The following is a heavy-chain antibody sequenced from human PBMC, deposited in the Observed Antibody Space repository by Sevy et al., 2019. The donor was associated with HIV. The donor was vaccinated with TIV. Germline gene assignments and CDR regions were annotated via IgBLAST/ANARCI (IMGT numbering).Heavy chain of an antibody. J-gene: IGHJ6*03. CDR2: IKQDGSEK. V-gene: IGHV3-7*03. D-gene: IGHD3-3*01. Sequence: GGSLRLSCAASGFTFSSYWMSWVRQAPGKGLEWVANIKQDGSEKYYVDSVKGRFTISRANAKNSLYLQMNSLRAEDTAVYYCARVSADFWSGYYTYYYYYMDVWGKGTTVTVSS. CDR1: GFTFSSYW. CDR3: ARVSADFWSGYYTYYYYYMDV.